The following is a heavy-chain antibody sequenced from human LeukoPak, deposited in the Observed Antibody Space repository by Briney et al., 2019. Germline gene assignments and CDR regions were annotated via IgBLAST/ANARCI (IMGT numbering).Heavy chain of an antibody. CDR1: GFTFSSYG. CDR2: ISYDGSNK. Sequence: GGSLRLSCAASGFTFSSYGMHWVRQAPGKGLEWVAVISYDGSNKYYADSVKGRFTISRDNSKNTLYLQMNSLRAEDTAVYYCAKEMSDNSGCWGQGTLVTVSS. CDR3: AKEMSDNSGC. J-gene: IGHJ4*02. V-gene: IGHV3-30*18. D-gene: IGHD4-23*01.